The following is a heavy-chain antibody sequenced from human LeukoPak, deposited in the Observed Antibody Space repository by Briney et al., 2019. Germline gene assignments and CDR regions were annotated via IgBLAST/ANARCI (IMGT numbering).Heavy chain of an antibody. Sequence: PSETLSLTCTVSGGSISSYYWSWIRQPPGKGLEWIGYIYYSGSTNYNPSLKSRVTISVDTSKNQFSLKLSSVTAADTAVYYCAREGSGFGAFDIWGQGTMVTVSS. V-gene: IGHV4-59*01. D-gene: IGHD3-10*01. J-gene: IGHJ3*02. CDR2: IYYSGST. CDR3: AREGSGFGAFDI. CDR1: GGSISSYY.